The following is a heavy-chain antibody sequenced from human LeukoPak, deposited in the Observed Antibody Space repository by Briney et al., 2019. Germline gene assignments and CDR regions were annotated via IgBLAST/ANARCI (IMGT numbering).Heavy chain of an antibody. CDR2: ISAYNGNT. V-gene: IGHV1-18*01. CDR3: ARTFGEYSSGSRFDP. D-gene: IGHD6-19*01. J-gene: IGHJ5*02. Sequence: ASVKVSCKASGYTFTSYGISWVRQAPGQGLEWMGWISAYNGNTNYAQKLQGRVTMTTGTSTSTAYMELRSLRSDDTAVYYCARTFGEYSSGSRFDPWGQGTLVTVSS. CDR1: GYTFTSYG.